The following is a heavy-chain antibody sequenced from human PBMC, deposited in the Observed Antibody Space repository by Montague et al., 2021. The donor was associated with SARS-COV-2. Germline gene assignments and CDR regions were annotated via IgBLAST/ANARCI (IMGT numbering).Heavy chain of an antibody. CDR2: TYYRSKWYN. D-gene: IGHD6-13*01. V-gene: IGHV6-1*01. Sequence: CAISGDSVSSNSAAWDWIRQSPSRGLEWLGRTYYRSKWYNDYAVSVKSRITINPDTSKNQFSLQLNSMTPEDTAVYYCARDGGLYSSSWYLGYFDYWGQGTLVAVSS. CDR1: GDSVSSNSAA. J-gene: IGHJ4*02. CDR3: ARDGGLYSSSWYLGYFDY.